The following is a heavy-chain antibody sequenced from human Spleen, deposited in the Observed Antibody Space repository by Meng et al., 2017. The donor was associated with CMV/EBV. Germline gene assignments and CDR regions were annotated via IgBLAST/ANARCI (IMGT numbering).Heavy chain of an antibody. CDR1: GGSISSYY. D-gene: IGHD3-3*01. CDR3: TRETGEAFWSGSHDS. Sequence: SETLSLTCTISGGSISSYYWSWIRQPPGKGLEWIGNIYYSGSANYNPSLKSPVTMSVDTSKNQFSLKLSSVTAADTAVYYCTRETGEAFWSGSHDSWGQGKLVTVSS. J-gene: IGHJ4*02. CDR2: IYYSGSA. V-gene: IGHV4-59*01.